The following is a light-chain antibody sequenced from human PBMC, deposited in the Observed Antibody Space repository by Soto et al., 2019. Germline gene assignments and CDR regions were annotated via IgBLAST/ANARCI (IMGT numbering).Light chain of an antibody. V-gene: IGLV1-40*01. CDR3: QSYDSSLSGHYV. CDR2: GNS. Sequence: QSVLTQPPSVSGAPGQRVSISCTGSSSNIGAGYDVHGYQQLPGTAPKLLIYGNSNRPSGVPDRFSGYKSGTTASLAITGLQAEDEADYYCQSYDSSLSGHYVFGTGTQLTVL. J-gene: IGLJ1*01. CDR1: SSNIGAGYD.